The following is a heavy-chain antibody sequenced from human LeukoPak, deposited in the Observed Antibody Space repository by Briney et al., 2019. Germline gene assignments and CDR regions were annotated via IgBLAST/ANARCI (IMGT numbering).Heavy chain of an antibody. CDR2: IHQNGGTE. D-gene: IGHD6-13*01. J-gene: IGHJ4*02. CDR1: GFTVSNYW. CDR3: ARDLSSRDAF. Sequence: GGSLRLSCAASGFTVSNYWMSWVRQALGEGLEWVACIHQNGGTEYYVDSVKGRFAISRDNSKNPLHLQMSSLTVEDTAVYYCARDLSSRDAFWGQGTLVIVSS. V-gene: IGHV3-7*03.